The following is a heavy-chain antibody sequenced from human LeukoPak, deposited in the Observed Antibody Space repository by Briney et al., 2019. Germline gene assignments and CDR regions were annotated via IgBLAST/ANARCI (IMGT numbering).Heavy chain of an antibody. CDR2: INHSGST. V-gene: IGHV4-34*01. D-gene: IGHD3-10*01. Sequence: SETLSLTCAVYGGSFSGYYWSWIRQPPGKGLEWIGEINHSGSTNYNPSLKSRVTISVDTSKNQFSLKLSSVTAADTAVYYCARTMVRGVTPFDYWGQGTLVTLSS. CDR3: ARTMVRGVTPFDY. J-gene: IGHJ4*02. CDR1: GGSFSGYY.